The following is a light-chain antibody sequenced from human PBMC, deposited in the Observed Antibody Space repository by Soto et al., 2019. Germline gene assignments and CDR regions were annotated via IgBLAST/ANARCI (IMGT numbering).Light chain of an antibody. CDR1: QSISSSY. Sequence: VLTQSPGPLSLSPASLATPSCSVSQSISSSYIAWYQQKPGPAPRLLIYGASSRATGIPDRCSGSGSGTEFTLTSSSLQPDDFATYYCQQYNSYPWTFGQGTKVDIK. V-gene: IGKV3-20*01. J-gene: IGKJ1*01. CDR2: GAS. CDR3: QQYNSYPWT.